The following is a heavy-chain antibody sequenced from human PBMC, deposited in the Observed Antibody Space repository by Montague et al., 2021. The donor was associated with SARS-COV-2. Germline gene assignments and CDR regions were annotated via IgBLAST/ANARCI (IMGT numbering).Heavy chain of an antibody. CDR2: IYYTGNT. D-gene: IGHD3-22*01. CDR1: GGSISNGSYP. V-gene: IGHV4-30-2*03. J-gene: IGHJ3*01. CDR3: ARLKRYFDSSGSPSAFDY. Sequence: TLSLTCSVYGGSISNGSYPWSWIRQPPGKGLEWIGSIYYTGNTYYNPSLKSRVTISVVTSKNHFTLKLSSVTAAETAVYYCARLKRYFDSSGSPSAFDYWGQGKKVTVSS.